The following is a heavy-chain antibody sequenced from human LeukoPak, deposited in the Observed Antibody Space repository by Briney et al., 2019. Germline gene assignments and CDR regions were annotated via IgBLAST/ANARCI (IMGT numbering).Heavy chain of an antibody. J-gene: IGHJ4*02. CDR1: GFTFDDYA. CDR3: AKAVHCYDSSGYLYFDY. V-gene: IGHV3-9*03. Sequence: PGRSLRLSCAASGFTFDDYAMHWVRQAPGKGLEWVSGISWNSGSIGYADSVKGRFTISRDNAKNSLYLQMNSLRAEDMALYYCAKAVHCYDSSGYLYFDYWGQGTLVTVSS. CDR2: ISWNSGSI. D-gene: IGHD3-22*01.